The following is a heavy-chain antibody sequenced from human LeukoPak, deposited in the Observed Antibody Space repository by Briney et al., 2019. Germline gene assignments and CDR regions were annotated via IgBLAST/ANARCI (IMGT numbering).Heavy chain of an antibody. D-gene: IGHD5-24*01. CDR1: GHTLSNTW. Sequence: GGSLRLSCVGSGHTLSNTWMNWVRRAPGKGLEWVGRIKTKSEGGTTHYAAHVKGRFTIPRDDSKKTIFLQMNRLKIEDTAIYFCAADLDAYNTLDSWGQGALVTVPS. J-gene: IGHJ4*02. CDR3: AADLDAYNTLDS. CDR2: IKTKSEGGTT. V-gene: IGHV3-15*01.